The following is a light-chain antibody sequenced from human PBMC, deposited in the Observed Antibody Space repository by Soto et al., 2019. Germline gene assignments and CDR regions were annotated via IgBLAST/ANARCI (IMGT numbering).Light chain of an antibody. CDR2: EAS. CDR1: SSDVGGYNY. J-gene: IGLJ2*01. V-gene: IGLV2-8*01. Sequence: SALTQPPSASGSPGQSVTISCTGTSSDVGGYNYVSWYQQHPGKAPKLMIYEASKRPSGVPDRFSGSKSGNTASLTVSGLQAEDEADYYCSSYAGSNNLGVFGGGTKLTVL. CDR3: SSYAGSNNLGV.